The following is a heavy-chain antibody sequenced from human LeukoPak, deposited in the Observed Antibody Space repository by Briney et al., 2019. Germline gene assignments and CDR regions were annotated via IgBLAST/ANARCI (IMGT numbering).Heavy chain of an antibody. CDR3: ASRAGAYSHPYDY. Sequence: GGSLRLSCTVSGFTVSTNSMSWVRQAPGKGLEWVSFIYSDNTHYSDSVKGRFTISRDNSKNTLYLPMNSLRAEDTAVYYCASRAGAYSHPYDYWGQGTLVTVSS. CDR1: GFTVSTNS. D-gene: IGHD4/OR15-4a*01. V-gene: IGHV3-53*01. CDR2: IYSDNT. J-gene: IGHJ4*02.